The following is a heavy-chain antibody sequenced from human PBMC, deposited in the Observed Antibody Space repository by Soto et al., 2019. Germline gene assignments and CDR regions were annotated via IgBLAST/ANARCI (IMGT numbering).Heavy chain of an antibody. Sequence: PGGSLRLSCAASGFTFSSYGMHWVRQAPGKGLEWVAVISYDGSNKYYADSVKGRFTISRDNSKNTLYLQTNSLRAEDTAVYYCAKDRTRYDYGDYLDYGMDVWGQGTTVTV. D-gene: IGHD4-17*01. CDR2: ISYDGSNK. CDR3: AKDRTRYDYGDYLDYGMDV. J-gene: IGHJ6*02. CDR1: GFTFSSYG. V-gene: IGHV3-30*18.